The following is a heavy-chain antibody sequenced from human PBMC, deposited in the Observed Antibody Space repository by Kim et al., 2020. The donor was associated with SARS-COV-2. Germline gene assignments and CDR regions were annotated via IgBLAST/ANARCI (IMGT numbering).Heavy chain of an antibody. Sequence: SETLSLTCTVSGGSISSSGYYWGWIRQPPGKGLEWIGSIYYSGSTYYNPSLKSRVTISVDTSKNQFSLKLSSVTAADTAVYYCAGNYYDSSGYSWLDYYYYGMDVWGQGTTVTVSS. CDR3: AGNYYDSSGYSWLDYYYYGMDV. CDR2: IYYSGST. D-gene: IGHD3-22*01. CDR1: GGSISSSGYY. V-gene: IGHV4-39*01. J-gene: IGHJ6*02.